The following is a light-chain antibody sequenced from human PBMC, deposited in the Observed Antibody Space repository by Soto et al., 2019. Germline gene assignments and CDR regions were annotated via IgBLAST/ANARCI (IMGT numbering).Light chain of an antibody. V-gene: IGKV2-28*01. CDR3: MQALQTLERT. J-gene: IGKJ1*01. CDR2: LGS. Sequence: DIVMTQSPLSLPVTPGEPASISCRSSQSLLHSNGYNYLDWYLQKPGQSPQLLIYLGSNRASGVPDRFSGSGSGTDFTLKISRVEAEDVGVYYCMQALQTLERTFGQGTKVEIK. CDR1: QSLLHSNGYNY.